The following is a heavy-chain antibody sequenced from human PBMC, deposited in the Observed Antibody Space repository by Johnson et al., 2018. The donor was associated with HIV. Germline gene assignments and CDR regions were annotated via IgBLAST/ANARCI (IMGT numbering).Heavy chain of an antibody. V-gene: IGHV3-30*04. Sequence: QVQLVESGGGVVQPGRSLRLSCAASGFTFSSYAMHWVRQAPGKGLEWVAVISYDGSNKYYADSVKGRFTISRDNSKNTLYLQMISLRGEDTAVCYCARPRTTVTQVDAVDIWGQGTMVTVSS. CDR1: GFTFSSYA. CDR2: ISYDGSNK. J-gene: IGHJ3*02. CDR3: ARPRTTVTQVDAVDI. D-gene: IGHD4-17*01.